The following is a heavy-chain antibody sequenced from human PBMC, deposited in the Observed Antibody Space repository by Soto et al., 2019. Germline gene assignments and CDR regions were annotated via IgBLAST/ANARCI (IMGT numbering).Heavy chain of an antibody. J-gene: IGHJ4*02. V-gene: IGHV1-69*02. Sequence: GASVKVSCTASGGTFSSYTISWVRQAPGQGLEWMGRIIPILGIANYAQKFQGRVTITADKSTSTAYMELSSLRTEDTALYYCAKGDKAMALDYWGQGILVTVSS. CDR1: GGTFSSYT. CDR3: AKGDKAMALDY. CDR2: IIPILGIA. D-gene: IGHD5-18*01.